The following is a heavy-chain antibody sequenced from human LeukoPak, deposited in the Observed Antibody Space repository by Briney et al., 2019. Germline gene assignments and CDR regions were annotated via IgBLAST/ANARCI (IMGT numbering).Heavy chain of an antibody. CDR3: ARTAYCGGDCYSLKSDTFDI. J-gene: IGHJ3*02. V-gene: IGHV4-39*07. CDR1: GGSISSSSYY. CDR2: IYYSGST. Sequence: PSETLSLTCTVSGGSISSSSYYWGWIRQPPGKGLEWIGSIYYSGSTYYNPSLKSRVTISVDTSKNQFSLKLSSVTAADTAVYYCARTAYCGGDCYSLKSDTFDIWGQGTMVTVSS. D-gene: IGHD2-21*02.